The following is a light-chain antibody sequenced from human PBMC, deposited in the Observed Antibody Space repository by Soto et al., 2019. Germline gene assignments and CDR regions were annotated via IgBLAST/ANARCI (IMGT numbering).Light chain of an antibody. CDR2: AAS. J-gene: IGKJ1*01. CDR1: QIISTY. CDR3: QQYNSYSWT. Sequence: DIQMTQFPSSLSASVGDRVTITCRASQIISTYLNWYQQRSGKAPKLLIYAASSLQSGVPSRFSGSGSGTDFTLTISSLQPDDFATYYCQQYNSYSWTFGQGTKVEIK. V-gene: IGKV1-39*01.